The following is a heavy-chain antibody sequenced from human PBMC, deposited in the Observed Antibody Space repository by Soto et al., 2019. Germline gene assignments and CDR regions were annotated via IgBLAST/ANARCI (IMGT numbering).Heavy chain of an antibody. Sequence: ASVKVSCKASGYTFTAYYIHWVRQAPGQGLEWMGWINPNSGGTKYVQRFQGWVTMTWDTSISTAYMEVSRLRSDDTAVYYCARGSRYSFDYWGQGTLVPVYS. CDR1: GYTFTAYY. CDR3: ARGSRYSFDY. J-gene: IGHJ4*02. V-gene: IGHV1-2*04. D-gene: IGHD2-2*01. CDR2: INPNSGGT.